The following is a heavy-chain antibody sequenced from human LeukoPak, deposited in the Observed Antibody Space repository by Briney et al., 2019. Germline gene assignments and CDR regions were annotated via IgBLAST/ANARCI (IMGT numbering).Heavy chain of an antibody. CDR2: IYYSGST. J-gene: IGHJ4*02. D-gene: IGHD3-22*01. CDR3: ASQYDSSGYYYFDY. Sequence: SETLSLTCTVSGGSISSSSTYWGWIRQPPGKGLEWIGSIYYSGSTHYSPSLKSRITISVDTSKNQFSLKLSFVTAADTAVYYCASQYDSSGYYYFDYWGQGTLVTVSS. CDR1: GGSISSSSTY. V-gene: IGHV4-39*01.